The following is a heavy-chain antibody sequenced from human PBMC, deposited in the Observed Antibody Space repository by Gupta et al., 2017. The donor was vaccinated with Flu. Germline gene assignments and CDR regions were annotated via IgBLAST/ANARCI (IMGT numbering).Heavy chain of an antibody. D-gene: IGHD2-15*01. CDR1: GFPFSNFY. CDR2: IDGSGTYI. J-gene: IGHJ6*02. Sequence: QVQPVESGGGLVKPGGSLSLSCDASGFPFSNFYMTWIRQAPGKGLEWGSYIDGSGTYISYADSMKGRFTVSRDNAKNSLYLQMNSLRVEDTAVYSCARGGGNCHSVGCQYYVMDLWGQGTTVTVSS. V-gene: IGHV3-11*01. CDR3: ARGGGNCHSVGCQYYVMDL.